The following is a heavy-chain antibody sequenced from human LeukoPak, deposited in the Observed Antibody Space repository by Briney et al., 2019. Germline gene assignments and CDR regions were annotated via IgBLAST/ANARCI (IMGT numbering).Heavy chain of an antibody. V-gene: IGHV4-30-4*01. CDR1: GGSISSGDYY. CDR2: IYYSGST. J-gene: IGHJ5*02. Sequence: SETLSLTCTVSGGSISSGDYYWSWIRQPPGKGLEWIGYIYYSGSTYYNPSLKSRVTISLDTSKNQFSLELSSVTAADTAVYYCAAVHLGEGAAWLDPWGQGTLVTVSS. CDR3: AAVHLGEGAAWLDP. D-gene: IGHD1-26*01.